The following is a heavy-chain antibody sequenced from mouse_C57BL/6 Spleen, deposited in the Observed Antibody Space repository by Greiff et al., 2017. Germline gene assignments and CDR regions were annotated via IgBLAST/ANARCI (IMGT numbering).Heavy chain of an antibody. CDR1: GYTFTSYW. D-gene: IGHD2-3*01. V-gene: IGHV1-55*01. CDR3: ARGDGDGYYVGFAY. Sequence: QVQLQQPGAELVKPGASVKMSCKASGYTFTSYWITWVKQRPGQGLEWIGDIYPGSGSTNYNEKFKSKATLTVDTASSTAYMQLSSLTSEDSAVYYCARGDGDGYYVGFAYWGQGTLVTVSA. J-gene: IGHJ3*01. CDR2: IYPGSGST.